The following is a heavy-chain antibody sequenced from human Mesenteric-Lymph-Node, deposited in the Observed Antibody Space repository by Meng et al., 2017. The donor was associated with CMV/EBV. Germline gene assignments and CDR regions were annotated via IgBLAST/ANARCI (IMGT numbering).Heavy chain of an antibody. D-gene: IGHD3-22*01. V-gene: IGHV4-31*02. CDR2: IYYSGST. Sequence: SISRGCYYLSWIRQHPGKGLEWIGYIYYSGSTYYNPSLKSRVTISVDTSKNQFSLKLSSVTAADTAVYYCASHGYYYDSSGTWYFDLWGRGTLVTVSS. J-gene: IGHJ2*01. CDR1: SISRGCYY. CDR3: ASHGYYYDSSGTWYFDL.